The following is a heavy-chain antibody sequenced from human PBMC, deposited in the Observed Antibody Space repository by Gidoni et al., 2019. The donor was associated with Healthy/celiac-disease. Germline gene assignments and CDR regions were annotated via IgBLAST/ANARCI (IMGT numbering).Heavy chain of an antibody. CDR1: GYSITNYW. V-gene: IGHV5-51*01. J-gene: IGHJ4*02. CDR3: ARHLSSYYDSSGYCLDY. Sequence: EVQLVQSGAEVKKPGESLKISCKGSGYSITNYWLGWVRQMPGKGLEWMGIISPDDSDTRYSPSFQGQVTISADKFITTAYLQWSSLKASDTAMYYCARHLSSYYDSSGYCLDYWGQGTLVTVSS. CDR2: ISPDDSDT. D-gene: IGHD3-22*01.